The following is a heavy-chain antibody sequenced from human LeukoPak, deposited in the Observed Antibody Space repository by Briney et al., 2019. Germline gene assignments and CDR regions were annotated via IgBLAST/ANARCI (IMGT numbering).Heavy chain of an antibody. V-gene: IGHV4-39*01. J-gene: IGHJ5*02. D-gene: IGHD4-11*01. Sequence: SETLSLTCTVSGGSISSSSYYWGWIRQPPGKGLEWIGSIYYSGSTYYNPSLKSRVTISVDTSKNQFSLKLSSVTAADTAVYYCARRQELRFDWFDAWGQGTLVTVSS. CDR3: ARRQELRFDWFDA. CDR1: GGSISSSSYY. CDR2: IYYSGST.